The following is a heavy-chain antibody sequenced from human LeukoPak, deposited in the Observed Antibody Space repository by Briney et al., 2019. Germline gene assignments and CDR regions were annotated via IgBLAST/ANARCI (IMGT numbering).Heavy chain of an antibody. CDR1: GFTFSKYS. Sequence: PGGSLRLSCAASGFTFSKYSMNWVRQAPGKGLEWVSSMSTSSTYIYYADSMKGRFTVSRDNAKKSLYLQMSSLRADDTAVYYCAKGSGSGWYGWFAPWGQGTLVTVSS. CDR2: MSTSSTYI. V-gene: IGHV3-21*04. CDR3: AKGSGSGWYGWFAP. D-gene: IGHD6-19*01. J-gene: IGHJ5*02.